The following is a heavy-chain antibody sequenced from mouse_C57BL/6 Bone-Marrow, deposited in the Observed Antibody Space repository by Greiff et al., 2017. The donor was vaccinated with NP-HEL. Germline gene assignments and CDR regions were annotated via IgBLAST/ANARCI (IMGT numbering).Heavy chain of an antibody. CDR3: TGSYYYGSSSFAY. J-gene: IGHJ3*01. V-gene: IGHV6-3*01. Sequence: EVMLVESGGGLVQPGGSMKLSCVASGFTFSNYWMNWVRQSPEKGLEWVAQIRLKSDNYATHYAESVKGRFTISRDDSKSSVYLQMNNLRAEDTGIYYCTGSYYYGSSSFAYWGQGTLVTVSA. CDR1: GFTFSNYW. CDR2: IRLKSDNYAT. D-gene: IGHD1-1*01.